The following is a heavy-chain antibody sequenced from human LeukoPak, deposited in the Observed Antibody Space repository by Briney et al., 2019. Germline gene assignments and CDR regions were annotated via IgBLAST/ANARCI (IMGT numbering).Heavy chain of an antibody. Sequence: GGSLRLSCAASGFTFSGYGMHWVRQAPGKGLEWVAFVRYDSSNKYYADSVKGRFTVSRDNSKNTLYLQMNSLRAEDTAVYYCAKAANWGSFDYWGQGTLVTVSS. V-gene: IGHV3-30*02. CDR1: GFTFSGYG. J-gene: IGHJ4*02. CDR2: VRYDSSNK. D-gene: IGHD7-27*01. CDR3: AKAANWGSFDY.